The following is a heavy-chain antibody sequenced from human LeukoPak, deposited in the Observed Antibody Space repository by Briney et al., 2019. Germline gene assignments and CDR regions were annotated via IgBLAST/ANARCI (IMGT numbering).Heavy chain of an antibody. J-gene: IGHJ4*02. Sequence: LPGGSLRLSCAASGFTFSSYAMHWVRQAPGKGLEWVAVISYDGSNKYYADSVKGRFTISRDNSKNTLYLQMNSLRAEDTAVYYCARQVGDYFDYWGQGTLVTVSS. D-gene: IGHD4-17*01. V-gene: IGHV3-30-3*01. CDR1: GFTFSSYA. CDR3: ARQVGDYFDY. CDR2: ISYDGSNK.